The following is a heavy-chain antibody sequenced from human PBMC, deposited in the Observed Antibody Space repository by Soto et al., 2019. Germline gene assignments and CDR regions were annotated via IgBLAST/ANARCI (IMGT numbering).Heavy chain of an antibody. D-gene: IGHD3-3*01. CDR1: GGSFSGYY. J-gene: IGHJ3*02. CDR2: INHSGST. CDR3: ARGDSRLFRSITIFGVARAFDI. V-gene: IGHV4-34*01. Sequence: SETLSLTCTVYGGSFSGYYWSWIRQPPGKGLEWIGEINHSGSTNYNPSLKSRVTISVDTSKNQFSLKLSSVTAADTAVYYCARGDSRLFRSITIFGVARAFDIWGQGTMVTVSS.